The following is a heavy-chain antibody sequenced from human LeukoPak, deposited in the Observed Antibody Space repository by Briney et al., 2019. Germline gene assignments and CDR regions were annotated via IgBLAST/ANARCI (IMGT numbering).Heavy chain of an antibody. Sequence: SETLSLTCTVSGGSISNYYWSWIQQPPGKGLDWIACIYYSGITNYNPTLKSRVTISVDTSKNQFSLKLSSVTAADTAVYYCARDWGDNEGYYFDYWGQGTLVTVSS. CDR3: ARDWGDNEGYYFDY. D-gene: IGHD3-10*01. CDR2: IYYSGIT. CDR1: GGSISNYY. J-gene: IGHJ4*02. V-gene: IGHV4-59*01.